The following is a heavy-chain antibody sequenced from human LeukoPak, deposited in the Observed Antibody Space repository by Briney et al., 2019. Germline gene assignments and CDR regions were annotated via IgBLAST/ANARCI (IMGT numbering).Heavy chain of an antibody. CDR3: ATIVGATTRVDY. CDR1: GFTFRSYA. J-gene: IGHJ4*02. D-gene: IGHD1-26*01. V-gene: IGHV3-23*01. Sequence: GGSLRLSCAASGFTFRSYAMSWVRQAPGKGLEWVSAISGSGGSTYYADSVKGRFTISRDNSKNTLYLQMNSLRAEDTAVYYCATIVGATTRVDYWGQGTLVTVSS. CDR2: ISGSGGST.